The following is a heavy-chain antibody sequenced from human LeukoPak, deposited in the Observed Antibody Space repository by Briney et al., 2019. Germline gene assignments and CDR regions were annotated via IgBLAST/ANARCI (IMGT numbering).Heavy chain of an antibody. CDR1: GGSISSYY. CDR2: IYYSGST. CDR3: ARDRRYYGSGSYVYYYGMDV. D-gene: IGHD3-10*01. J-gene: IGHJ6*02. Sequence: SETLSLTCTVSGGSISSYYWSWIRQPPGKGLEWIGYIYYSGSTSYNPSLKSRVTISVDTSKNQFSLKLSSVTAADTAVYYCARDRRYYGSGSYVYYYGMDVWGQGTTVTVSS. V-gene: IGHV4-59*01.